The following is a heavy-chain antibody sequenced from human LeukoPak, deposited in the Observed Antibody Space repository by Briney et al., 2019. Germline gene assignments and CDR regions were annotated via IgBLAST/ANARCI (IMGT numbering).Heavy chain of an antibody. D-gene: IGHD3-9*01. Sequence: GRSLRLSCAASGFTFSNYAMSWVRQAPGQGMEWVAAIVCSGGSTYYADSVKGRFSISRDNSKNTLFLQINSLRVEDTALYYCSKWGDYDVLTGYDDADFWGQGTLVTVSS. CDR1: GFTFSNYA. V-gene: IGHV3-23*01. J-gene: IGHJ4*02. CDR2: IVCSGGST. CDR3: SKWGDYDVLTGYDDADF.